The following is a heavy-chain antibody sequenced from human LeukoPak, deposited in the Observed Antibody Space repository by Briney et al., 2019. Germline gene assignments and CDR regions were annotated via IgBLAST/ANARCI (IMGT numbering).Heavy chain of an antibody. J-gene: IGHJ4*02. CDR2: INGDGGIT. CDR3: AKELTTERTPGVDS. Sequence: QPGGSLRLSCAASGFTFSSYWMQWVRQAPGKGLVWVSRINGDGGITNYADSVKGRFTISRDNAKNTLFLQMNSLRAEDTAVYFCAKELTTERTPGVDSWGQGTLVTVSS. V-gene: IGHV3-74*01. CDR1: GFTFSSYW. D-gene: IGHD4-17*01.